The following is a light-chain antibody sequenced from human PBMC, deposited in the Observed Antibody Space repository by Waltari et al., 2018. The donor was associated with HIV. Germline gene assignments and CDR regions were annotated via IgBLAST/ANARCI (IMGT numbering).Light chain of an antibody. V-gene: IGLV1-40*01. CDR1: SPNIRAGFD. CDR2: SNF. CDR3: QSYDSTLTGV. J-gene: IGLJ3*02. Sequence: QSVLTQPPSVSGAPGQRVTISCSGSSPNIRAGFDVHGYQHLPGTAPKHRIYSNFDRPSGSPDRFPGSKSGTSASLAITGLHAADEADYYCQSYDSTLTGVFGGGTKLTVL.